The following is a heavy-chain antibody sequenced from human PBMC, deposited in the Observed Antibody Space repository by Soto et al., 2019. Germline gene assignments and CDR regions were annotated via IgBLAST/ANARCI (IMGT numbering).Heavy chain of an antibody. CDR1: GDSVSSASYF. Sequence: SETLSLTCTVSGDSVSSASYFWSWIRQPPGNGLEWIGYVSYTGNKNQKPSLRSRVTMSVDPSQNRFSLRLTSVTAADTAVYYCGRAGSSYSQYYFDYGGRGTGVT. V-gene: IGHV4-61*01. D-gene: IGHD2-15*01. J-gene: IGHJ4*02. CDR3: GRAGSSYSQYYFDY. CDR2: VSYTGNK.